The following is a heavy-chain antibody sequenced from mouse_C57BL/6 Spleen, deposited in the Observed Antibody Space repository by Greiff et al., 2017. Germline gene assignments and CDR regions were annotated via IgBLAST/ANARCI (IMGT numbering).Heavy chain of an antibody. Sequence: VQLKASGAELVRPGASVKLSCTASGFNIKDDYMHWVKQRPEQGLEWIGWIDPENGDTAYASKFQGKATITADTSSNTAYLQLSSLTSEDTAVYYCTTGLRNYAMDYWGQGTSVTVSS. CDR1: GFNIKDDY. CDR3: TTGLRNYAMDY. D-gene: IGHD2-4*01. CDR2: IDPENGDT. J-gene: IGHJ4*01. V-gene: IGHV14-4*01.